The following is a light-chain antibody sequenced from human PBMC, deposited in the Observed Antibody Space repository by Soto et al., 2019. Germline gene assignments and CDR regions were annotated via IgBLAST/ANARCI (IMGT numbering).Light chain of an antibody. CDR3: QQVMVYPIT. J-gene: IGKJ5*01. CDR1: QDVSSY. CDR2: VAS. V-gene: IGKV1-9*01. Sequence: DIQLTQSPSFMSASVGDRVTITCRASQDVSSYLAWYQQKPGKAPKLLINVASTLQSGVPSRFSGAGSGTEFTLTISSLQPEDFATYYCQQVMVYPITFGQGTRLEIE.